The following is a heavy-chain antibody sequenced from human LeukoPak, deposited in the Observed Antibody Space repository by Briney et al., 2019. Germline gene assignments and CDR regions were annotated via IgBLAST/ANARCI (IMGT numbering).Heavy chain of an antibody. V-gene: IGHV3-9*03. D-gene: IGHD2-8*01. CDR3: AKAPIRRVYATGDFFDY. J-gene: IGHJ4*02. CDR1: GFTFDDYA. Sequence: PGGSLRLSCAASGFTFDDYAMHWVRQAPGKGLEWVPGMSWNSGSIGYADSVKGRFTISRDNAKNSLYLQMNSLRAEDMALYYSAKAPIRRVYATGDFFDYWGQETLAIVSA. CDR2: MSWNSGSI.